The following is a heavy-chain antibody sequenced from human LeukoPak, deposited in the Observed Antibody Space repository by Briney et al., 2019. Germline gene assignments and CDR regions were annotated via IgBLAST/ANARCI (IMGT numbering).Heavy chain of an antibody. CDR3: ARAHSNVEMATIAY. J-gene: IGHJ4*02. D-gene: IGHD5-24*01. CDR1: GYTFTSYA. V-gene: IGHV1-3*01. Sequence: ASVKVSCKASGYTFTSYAMHWVRQTPGQRLEWMGWINAGNGNTKYSQKFQGRVTITRDTSASTAYMELSSLRSEDTAVYYCARAHSNVEMATIAYWGQGTLVTVSS. CDR2: INAGNGNT.